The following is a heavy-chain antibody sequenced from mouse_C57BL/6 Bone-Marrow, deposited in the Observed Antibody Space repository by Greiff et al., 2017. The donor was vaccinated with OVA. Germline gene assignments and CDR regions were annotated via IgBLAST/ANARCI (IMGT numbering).Heavy chain of an antibody. Sequence: VQLQQSGAELARPGASVKLSCKASGYTFTSYGISWVKQRTGQGLEWIGEIYPRSGNTYYNEKFKGKATLTADKSSSTAYMELRSLTSEDSAVYFCARGGYESYWGQGTLVTVSA. D-gene: IGHD2-2*01. V-gene: IGHV1-81*01. CDR3: ARGGYESY. J-gene: IGHJ3*01. CDR2: IYPRSGNT. CDR1: GYTFTSYG.